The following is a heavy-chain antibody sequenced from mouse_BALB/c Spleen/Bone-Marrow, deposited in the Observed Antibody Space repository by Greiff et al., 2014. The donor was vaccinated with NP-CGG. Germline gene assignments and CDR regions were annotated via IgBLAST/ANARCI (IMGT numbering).Heavy chain of an antibody. J-gene: IGHJ2*01. V-gene: IGHV4-1*02. CDR1: GFDFSRYW. Sequence: VQLKESGGGLVQPGGSLKLSCAASGFDFSRYWMSWVRQAPGKGLEWIGEVNPDSGTINYTPSLKDKFIISRDNAKNTLYLQMSKVRSEDTALYYCARLGYYGYFDYWGQGTTLTVSS. CDR2: VNPDSGTI. CDR3: ARLGYYGYFDY. D-gene: IGHD2-3*01.